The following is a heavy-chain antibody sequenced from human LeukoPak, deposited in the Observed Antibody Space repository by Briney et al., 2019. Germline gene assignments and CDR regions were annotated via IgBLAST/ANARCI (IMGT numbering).Heavy chain of an antibody. J-gene: IGHJ4*02. CDR3: AKDAQRGFDYSNSLEY. D-gene: IGHD4-11*01. CDR1: GFIFSHYG. Sequence: GGSLRLSCAASGFIFSHYGMHWVRQAPGKGLEWVAVIWHDGSSKYYADSVKGRFTISRDKSENTVYLQMNSLRAEDTAVYYCAKDAQRGFDYSNSLEYWGQGDLVTVSS. CDR2: IWHDGSSK. V-gene: IGHV3-33*03.